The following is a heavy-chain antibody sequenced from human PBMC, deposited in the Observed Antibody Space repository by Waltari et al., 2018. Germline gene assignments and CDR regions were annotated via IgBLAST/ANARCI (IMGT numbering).Heavy chain of an antibody. CDR2: FDPEDGET. J-gene: IGHJ3*02. CDR3: ARGGDGRAFDI. Sequence: QVQLVQSGAEVKKPGASVKVSCKVSGYTLTELSMHWVRQAPGKGLGWMGGFDPEDGETIYARKFKGRVTMTEDTSTDTAYMALSRLGSDDTAVYYCARGGDGRAFDIWGQGTMVTVSS. V-gene: IGHV1-24*01. D-gene: IGHD7-27*01. CDR1: GYTLTELS.